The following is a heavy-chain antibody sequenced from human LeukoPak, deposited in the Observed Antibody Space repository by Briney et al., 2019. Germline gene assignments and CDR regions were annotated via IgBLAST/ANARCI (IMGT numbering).Heavy chain of an antibody. CDR2: ISYDGNNK. CDR3: ARVVSVPYYYDSSGYYDY. D-gene: IGHD3-22*01. CDR1: GFPFSTYA. Sequence: GGSLRLSCGASGFPFSTYAIHWVRQAPGKGLEWVAVISYDGNNKYYADSVKGRFTISRDNSKNTLYLQMNSLRTEDTAVYYCARVVSVPYYYDSSGYYDYWGQGALVTVSS. J-gene: IGHJ4*02. V-gene: IGHV3-30-3*01.